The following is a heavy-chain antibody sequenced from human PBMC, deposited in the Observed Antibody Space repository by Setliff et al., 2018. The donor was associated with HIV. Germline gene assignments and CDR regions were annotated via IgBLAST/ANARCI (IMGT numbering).Heavy chain of an antibody. D-gene: IGHD2-2*01. Sequence: LSLTCAVSGGSISSDNWWTWVRQPPGKGLEWIGEIYHSEYTNYNASLKSRVSMSVDKSKNQFSLKLTSVTAADTAVYYCARGHCSGTNCYGVDYYGMDVWGQGTTVTV. J-gene: IGHJ6*02. CDR3: ARGHCSGTNCYGVDYYGMDV. CDR2: IYHSEYT. CDR1: GGSISSDNW. V-gene: IGHV4-4*02.